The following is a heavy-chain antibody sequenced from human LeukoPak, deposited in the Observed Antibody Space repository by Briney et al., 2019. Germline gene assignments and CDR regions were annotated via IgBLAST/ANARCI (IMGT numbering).Heavy chain of an antibody. D-gene: IGHD5-24*01. CDR2: ISYDGSNK. CDR3: AKDPPRRDGYNSPDY. J-gene: IGHJ4*02. V-gene: IGHV3-30*18. Sequence: GGSLRLSCAASGFTFSSYGMHWVRQAPGKGLEWVAVISYDGSNKYYADSVKGRFTISRDNSKNTLYLQVNSLRAEDTAVYYCAKDPPRRDGYNSPDYWGQGTLVTVSS. CDR1: GFTFSSYG.